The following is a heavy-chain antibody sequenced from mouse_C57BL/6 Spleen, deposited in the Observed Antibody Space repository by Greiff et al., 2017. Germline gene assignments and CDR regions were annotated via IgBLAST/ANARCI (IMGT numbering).Heavy chain of an antibody. J-gene: IGHJ2*01. CDR3: ARGERVGDLQYFDY. Sequence: VQLQQSGPELVKPGASVKISCKASGYAFSSSWMNWVKQRPGKGLEWIGRIYPGDGDTNYNGKFKGKAKLTADKSSSTAYMQLSSLSSEDSAVYFCARGERVGDLQYFDYWGQGTTRTVSS. V-gene: IGHV1-82*01. CDR2: IYPGDGDT. CDR1: GYAFSSSW.